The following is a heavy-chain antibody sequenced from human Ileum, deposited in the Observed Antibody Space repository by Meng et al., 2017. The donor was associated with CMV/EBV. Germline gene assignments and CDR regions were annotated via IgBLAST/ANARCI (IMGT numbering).Heavy chain of an antibody. V-gene: IGHV3-21*06. CDR1: GFTFSDYT. D-gene: IGHD3-10*02. CDR2: IRYTSSYK. CDR3: TRDMFND. Sequence: GGSLRLSCAASGFTFSDYTMNWIRQAPGKGLEWVSSIRYTSSYKFYADSVKGRFTISRDNARNSVYLQMNSLRGEDTALYYCTRDMFNDWGQGTPVTVSS. J-gene: IGHJ4*02.